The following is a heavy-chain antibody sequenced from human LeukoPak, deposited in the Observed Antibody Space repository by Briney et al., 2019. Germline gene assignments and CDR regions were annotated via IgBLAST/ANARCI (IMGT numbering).Heavy chain of an antibody. CDR1: GYTFTSYY. Sequence: GASVKVSCKASGYTFTSYYMHWVRQAPGQGLEWMGGIIPIFGTANYAQKFQGRVTITADESTSTAYMELSSLRSEGTAVYYCARGPRRITIFGVVIGGPNFDYWGQGTLVTVSS. V-gene: IGHV1-69*13. CDR3: ARGPRRITIFGVVIGGPNFDY. J-gene: IGHJ4*02. D-gene: IGHD3-3*01. CDR2: IIPIFGTA.